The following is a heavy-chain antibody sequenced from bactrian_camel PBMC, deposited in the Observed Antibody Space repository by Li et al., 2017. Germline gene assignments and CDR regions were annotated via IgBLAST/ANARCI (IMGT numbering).Heavy chain of an antibody. D-gene: IGHD2*01. CDR2: TDLGGSNT. CDR1: GFIFSNYD. Sequence: VESGGGLVQPGGSLRLSCAASGFIFSNYDMTWVRQAPGKGLEWVSSTDLGGSNTYYTDSVKGRFTISRDNAKNTLYLQMNILKTEDTAVYYCAGGSWYDYWGQGTQVTVS. V-gene: IGHV3S40*01. J-gene: IGHJ4*01. CDR3: AGGSWYDY.